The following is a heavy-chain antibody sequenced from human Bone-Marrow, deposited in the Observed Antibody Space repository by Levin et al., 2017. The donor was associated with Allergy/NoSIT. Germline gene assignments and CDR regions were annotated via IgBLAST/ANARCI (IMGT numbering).Heavy chain of an antibody. CDR1: GFTIDTFT. D-gene: IGHD3-9*01. Sequence: GGSLRLSCGASGFTIDTFTMTWVRQGPGGGLEWLAVISGSGGRTSYADSVKGRFSISRDNSKKMVFLQMNSLRGEDTAVYYRAKNLGAVEDDDILTGLFDYWGQGTVVTVSS. V-gene: IGHV3-23*01. CDR2: ISGSGGRT. J-gene: IGHJ4*02. CDR3: AKNLGAVEDDDILTGLFDY.